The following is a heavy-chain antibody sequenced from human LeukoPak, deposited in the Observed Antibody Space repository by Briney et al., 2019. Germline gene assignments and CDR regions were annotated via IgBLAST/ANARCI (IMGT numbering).Heavy chain of an antibody. CDR1: GYSFTTYW. J-gene: IGHJ4*02. V-gene: IGHV5-51*01. Sequence: GESLKISGKGSGYSFTTYWIGWVRQMPGKGLEGMGIIYPGDSDHRYSPSFQGQVTISVDKSISPAYLQWSSLKASDPAMYYCARAVTIFGVELDYWAQGTLVTVSS. D-gene: IGHD3-3*01. CDR2: IYPGDSDH. CDR3: ARAVTIFGVELDY.